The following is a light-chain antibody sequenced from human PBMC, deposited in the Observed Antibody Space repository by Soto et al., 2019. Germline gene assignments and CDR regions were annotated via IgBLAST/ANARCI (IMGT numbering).Light chain of an antibody. Sequence: DIQMTQSPSSLSASVGDRVTITCRASQGISNYLAWYQQKPGKVPKLLIYGAYTLQSGVPSRFSGSGSGTDFTITISSLQPEDVAPYYCQNYNSALFTFGPGTKVDIK. J-gene: IGKJ3*01. CDR2: GAY. V-gene: IGKV1-27*01. CDR1: QGISNY. CDR3: QNYNSALFT.